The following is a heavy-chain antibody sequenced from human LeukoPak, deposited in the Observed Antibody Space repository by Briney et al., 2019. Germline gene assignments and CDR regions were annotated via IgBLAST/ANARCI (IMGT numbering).Heavy chain of an antibody. CDR2: INPADSDT. CDR3: ARPTYYGSGSYGPDAFDI. CDR1: EYGFTTYW. V-gene: IGHV5-51*01. Sequence: GESLQISCQGSEYGFTTYWIGWVRPMPGKGLEWMGMINPADSDTRYSPSFQGQVTISADKSINTAYLQWSSLKASDTAIYYCARPTYYGSGSYGPDAFDIWGQGTMVTVSS. J-gene: IGHJ3*02. D-gene: IGHD3-10*01.